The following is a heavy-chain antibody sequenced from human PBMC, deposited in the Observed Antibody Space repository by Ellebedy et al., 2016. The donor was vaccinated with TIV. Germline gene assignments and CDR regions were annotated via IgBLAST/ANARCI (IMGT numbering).Heavy chain of an antibody. V-gene: IGHV5-51*01. CDR3: ARQKKTGYMIDY. Sequence: GESLKISCQASGYSFTNYWIGWVRQMPGKGLEWMGIIYPGDSDTRYSPSFEGQVTISVDKSISTAYLQWSSLKASDTAMYYCARQKKTGYMIDYWGQGTLVTVSS. J-gene: IGHJ4*02. CDR2: IYPGDSDT. D-gene: IGHD3-9*01. CDR1: GYSFTNYW.